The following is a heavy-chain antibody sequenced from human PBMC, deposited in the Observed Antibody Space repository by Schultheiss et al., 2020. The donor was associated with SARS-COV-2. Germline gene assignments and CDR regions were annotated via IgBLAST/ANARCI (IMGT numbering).Heavy chain of an antibody. CDR1: GFTFGIYA. CDR2: ISSSSSYT. J-gene: IGHJ4*02. CDR3: ARAVGDCTYDY. V-gene: IGHV3-21*05. Sequence: GGSLRLSCAASGFTFGIYALTWVRQPPGKGLEWVSYISSSSSYTNYADSVKGRFTISRDNAKNSLYLQMNSLRAEDTAVYYCARAVGDCTYDYWGQGTLVTVSS. D-gene: IGHD2-21*02.